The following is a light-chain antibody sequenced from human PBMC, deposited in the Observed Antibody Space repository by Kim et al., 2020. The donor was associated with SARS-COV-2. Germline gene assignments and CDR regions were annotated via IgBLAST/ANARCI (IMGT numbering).Light chain of an antibody. CDR3: SAYAGTNSLL. Sequence: SVAISCTGTSSDVGGYNYGSWYHQHLGKAPKLMIYEVNKRPSGVPDRCSGSKSGNTASLAVSGLQAEDEADYYCSAYAGTNSLLFGGGTQLTVL. J-gene: IGLJ2*01. CDR2: EVN. CDR1: SSDVGGYNY. V-gene: IGLV2-8*01.